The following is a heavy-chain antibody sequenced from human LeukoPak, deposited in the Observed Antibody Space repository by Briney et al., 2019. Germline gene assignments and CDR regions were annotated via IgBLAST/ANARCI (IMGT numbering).Heavy chain of an antibody. CDR1: GGTFSSYA. D-gene: IGHD4-23*01. Sequence: SVKVSCKASGGTFSSYAISWVRQAPGQGLEWMGGIIPIFGTANYAQKFQGRVTITADESTSTAYMELSSLRSEDTAVYYCARASPYGGNPRYYFDYWGQGTLVTVSS. J-gene: IGHJ4*02. CDR3: ARASPYGGNPRYYFDY. CDR2: IIPIFGTA. V-gene: IGHV1-69*13.